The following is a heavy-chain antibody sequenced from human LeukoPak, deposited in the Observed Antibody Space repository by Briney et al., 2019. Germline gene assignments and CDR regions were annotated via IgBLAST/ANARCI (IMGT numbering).Heavy chain of an antibody. CDR2: INPSGGST. CDR1: GYTFTSYY. Sequence: ASVKVSCKASGYTFTSYYMHWVRRAPGQGLEWMGIINPSGGSTSYAQKFQGRVTMTRDTSTRTVYMELSSLRSEDTAVYYCATQYGSDAYYFDYWDQGTLVTVSS. V-gene: IGHV1-46*01. D-gene: IGHD3-10*01. J-gene: IGHJ4*02. CDR3: ATQYGSDAYYFDY.